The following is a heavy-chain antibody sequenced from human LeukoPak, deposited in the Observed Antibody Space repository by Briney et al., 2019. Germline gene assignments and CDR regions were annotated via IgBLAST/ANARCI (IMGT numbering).Heavy chain of an antibody. CDR2: IYYSGST. D-gene: IGHD3-16*02. Sequence: TSETLSLTCTVSGGSISSYYWSWIRQPPGKGLEWVGYIYYSGSTNYNPSLKSQVTISVDTSKNQFSLKLSSVAAADTAVYYCARYGFRWEVYSWGQGTLVTVSS. CDR3: ARYGFRWEVYS. V-gene: IGHV4-59*01. CDR1: GGSISSYY. J-gene: IGHJ4*02.